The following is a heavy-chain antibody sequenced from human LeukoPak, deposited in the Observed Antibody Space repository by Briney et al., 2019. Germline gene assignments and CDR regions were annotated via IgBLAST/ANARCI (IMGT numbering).Heavy chain of an antibody. CDR2: INPKSGVT. Sequence: ASVKVSCRASAYTLSGYYMHWVRQAPGQGLEWMGWINPKSGVTNYAQKFQGRVTMTWDTSINTTFMELSRLRSDDTAVYYCARGIAVAGSPVYYFDYWGQGTLVTVSS. D-gene: IGHD6-19*01. V-gene: IGHV1-2*02. J-gene: IGHJ4*02. CDR3: ARGIAVAGSPVYYFDY. CDR1: AYTLSGYY.